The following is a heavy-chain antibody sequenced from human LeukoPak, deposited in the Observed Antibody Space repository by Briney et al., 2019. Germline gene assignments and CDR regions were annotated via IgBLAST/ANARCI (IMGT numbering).Heavy chain of an antibody. CDR3: ARDGWGFDYDSSGYDY. Sequence: SETLSLTCAVYGGSFSGYYWSWIRQPPGKGLEWIGYIYYSGSTKYNPSLKSRVTISVDTSKNQFSLRLSSVTAADTAVYYCARDGWGFDYDSSGYDYWGQGTLVTVSS. J-gene: IGHJ4*02. D-gene: IGHD3-22*01. CDR2: IYYSGST. CDR1: GGSFSGYY. V-gene: IGHV4-59*01.